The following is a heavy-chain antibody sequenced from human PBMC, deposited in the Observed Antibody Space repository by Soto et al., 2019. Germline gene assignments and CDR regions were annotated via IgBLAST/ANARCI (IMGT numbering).Heavy chain of an antibody. Sequence: QVQLQESGPGLVKPSETLSFTCTVSGGSISGYYWSWIRQAPGKGLEWIGYIYYSGTTNYDPSLKSRVTMSVDTSKNQFSLKLSSVTTADTAVYYCARLTGGTYLSFYYYIGVWGKGTTVTVSS. D-gene: IGHD2-8*02. CDR2: IYYSGTT. CDR1: GGSISGYY. J-gene: IGHJ6*03. CDR3: ARLTGGTYLSFYYYIGV. V-gene: IGHV4-59*01.